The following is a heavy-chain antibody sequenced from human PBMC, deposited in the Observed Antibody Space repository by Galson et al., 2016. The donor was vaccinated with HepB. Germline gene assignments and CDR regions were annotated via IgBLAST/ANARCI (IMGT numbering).Heavy chain of an antibody. J-gene: IGHJ4*02. CDR1: GYSFTSYW. Sequence: QSGAEVKKPGESLKISCKGSGYSFTSYWIGWVRQMPGKGLEWMGIIYPGDSDTRYSPSFQGQVTISADKSISTAYLQWSSLKASDTAMYYCARLRGYYDSRDRHVDYGGQGPLVTVSS. V-gene: IGHV5-51*01. D-gene: IGHD3-22*01. CDR2: IYPGDSDT. CDR3: ARLRGYYDSRDRHVDY.